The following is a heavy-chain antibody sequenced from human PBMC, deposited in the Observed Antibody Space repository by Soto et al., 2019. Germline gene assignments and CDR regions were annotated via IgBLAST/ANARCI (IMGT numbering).Heavy chain of an antibody. CDR2: ISGSGGST. Sequence: GGSLRLSCAASGFTFSSYAMSWVRQAPGKGLEWVSAISGSGGSTYYADSVKGRFTISRDNSKNTLYLQMNSLRAEDTAVYYCAKEGRSGSYYRYYFDYWGQGTLVTVSS. CDR3: AKEGRSGSYYRYYFDY. V-gene: IGHV3-23*01. CDR1: GFTFSSYA. J-gene: IGHJ4*02. D-gene: IGHD1-26*01.